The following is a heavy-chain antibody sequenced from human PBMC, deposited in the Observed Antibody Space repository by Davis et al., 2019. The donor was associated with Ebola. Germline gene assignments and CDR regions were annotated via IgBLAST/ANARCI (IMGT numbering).Heavy chain of an antibody. CDR1: GFTFSSYG. D-gene: IGHD4-23*01. Sequence: AGSLTLSCAASGFTFSSYGMHWVRQAPGKGLEWVAVIWYEGSNKYYADSVKGRFTISRDNAKNTLYLQMNSLRAEDTAVYYCARDFYYGGSWGQGTLVTVSS. CDR2: IWYEGSNK. CDR3: ARDFYYGGS. J-gene: IGHJ4*02. V-gene: IGHV3-33*08.